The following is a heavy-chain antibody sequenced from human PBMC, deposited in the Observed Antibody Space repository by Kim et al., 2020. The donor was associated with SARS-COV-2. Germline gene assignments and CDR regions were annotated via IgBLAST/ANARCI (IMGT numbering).Heavy chain of an antibody. V-gene: IGHV3-72*01. J-gene: IGHJ4*02. CDR2: TRNKANSYTT. Sequence: GGSLRLSCAASGFTFSDHYMDWVRQAPGKGLEWVGRTRNKANSYTTEYAASVKGRFIISRDDSKNSLFLQMNSLKTEDTAVYYCASGVTSTGFDYWGQGTLVTVSS. CDR3: ASGVTSTGFDY. D-gene: IGHD4-17*01. CDR1: GFTFSDHY.